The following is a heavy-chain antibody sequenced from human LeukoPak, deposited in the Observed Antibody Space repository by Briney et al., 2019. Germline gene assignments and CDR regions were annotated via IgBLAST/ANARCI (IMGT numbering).Heavy chain of an antibody. D-gene: IGHD3-22*01. CDR2: ISWNSGSI. V-gene: IGHV3-9*01. J-gene: IGHJ5*02. CDR3: AKDNADYYDSSGYYSRNWFDP. CDR1: GFTFDDYA. Sequence: GGSLRLSCAASGFTFDDYAMHWVRHAPGKGLEWVSGISWNSGSIGYADSVKGRITISRDNGKNSLYLQMNSLRAEDTALYYCAKDNADYYDSSGYYSRNWFDPWGQGTLVTVSS.